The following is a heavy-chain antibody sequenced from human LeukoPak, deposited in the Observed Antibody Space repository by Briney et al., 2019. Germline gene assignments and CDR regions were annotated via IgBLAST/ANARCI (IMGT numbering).Heavy chain of an antibody. CDR1: GYTFTGYY. CDR3: ARDRSADIVVVPAAKGSYYYYMDV. V-gene: IGHV1-2*02. CDR2: INPNSGGT. D-gene: IGHD2-2*01. Sequence: ASVKVSCKASGYTFTGYYMHWVRQAPGQGLEWMGWINPNSGGTNYAQKFQGRVTMTRDTSISTAYMELSRLRSDDTAVYHCARDRSADIVVVPAAKGSYYYYMDVWGKGTTVTVSS. J-gene: IGHJ6*03.